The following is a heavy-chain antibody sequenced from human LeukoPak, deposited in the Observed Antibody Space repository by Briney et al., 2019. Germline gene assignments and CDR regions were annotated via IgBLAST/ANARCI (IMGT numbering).Heavy chain of an antibody. CDR2: ISGSGGST. Sequence: GGSLRLSCAASGFTFSSYAMSWVRQAPGKGLEWVSAISGSGGSTYYADSVKGRFTISRDNSKNTLYLQMNGLKTEDTAVYYCTTDRGIAVRPLFDYWGQGTLVTVSS. CDR1: GFTFSSYA. V-gene: IGHV3-23*01. D-gene: IGHD6-19*01. J-gene: IGHJ4*02. CDR3: TTDRGIAVRPLFDY.